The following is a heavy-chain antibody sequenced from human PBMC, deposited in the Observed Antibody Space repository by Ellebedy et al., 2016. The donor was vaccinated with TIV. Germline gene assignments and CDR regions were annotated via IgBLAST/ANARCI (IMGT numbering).Heavy chain of an antibody. Sequence: LSLTCAASGFTFSSYWMHWVRQAPGKGLVWVPRMNSDGRITRFANSVRGLFTISRDNAKNMLYLQMSSLTAEDTAVYYCAREVDTSMADGLDVWGKGTTVTVSS. D-gene: IGHD5-18*01. J-gene: IGHJ6*04. CDR3: AREVDTSMADGLDV. CDR1: GFTFSSYW. V-gene: IGHV3-74*01. CDR2: MNSDGRIT.